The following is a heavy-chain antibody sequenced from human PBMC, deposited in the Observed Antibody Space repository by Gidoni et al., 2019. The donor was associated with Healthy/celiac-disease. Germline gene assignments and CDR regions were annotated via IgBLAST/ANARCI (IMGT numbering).Heavy chain of an antibody. CDR2: INPNSGGT. CDR3: ARSHSGSYFPSGFDY. J-gene: IGHJ4*02. CDR1: GYTFTGYY. V-gene: IGHV1-2*04. D-gene: IGHD1-26*01. Sequence: QVQLVQSGAEVQKPGASVKVSCKASGYTFTGYYMHWVRHAPGQGPEWMGWINPNSGGTNYAQKFQGWVTMTRDTSISTAYMELSRLRSDDTAVYYCARSHSGSYFPSGFDYWGQGTLVTVSS.